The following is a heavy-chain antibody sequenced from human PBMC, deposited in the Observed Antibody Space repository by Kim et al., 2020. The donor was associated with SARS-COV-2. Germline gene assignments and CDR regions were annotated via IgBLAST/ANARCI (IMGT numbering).Heavy chain of an antibody. V-gene: IGHV3-23*01. D-gene: IGHD6-13*01. CDR2: ISGSGGST. J-gene: IGHJ3*02. CDR3: AKGSHSSSWYYDAFDI. Sequence: GGSLRLSCAASGFTFSSYAMSWVRQAPGKGLEWVSAISGSGGSTYYADSVKGRFTISRDNSKNTLYLQMNSLRAEDTAVYYCAKGSHSSSWYYDAFDIWGQGTMVTVSS. CDR1: GFTFSSYA.